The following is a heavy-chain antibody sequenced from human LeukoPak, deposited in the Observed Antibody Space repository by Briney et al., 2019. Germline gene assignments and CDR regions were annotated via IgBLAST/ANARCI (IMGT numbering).Heavy chain of an antibody. V-gene: IGHV3-64*01. J-gene: IGHJ2*01. CDR2: ISSNGGST. CDR1: GFTFSSYA. D-gene: IGHD6-19*01. CDR3: ARGIGSGWWYWYFDL. Sequence: GGSLRLSCAASGFTFSSYAMHWVRQAPGKGLEYVSAISSNGGSTYYANSVKGRFTISRDNSKNTLYLQMGSLRAEDMAVYYCARGIGSGWWYWYFDLWGRGTLVTVSS.